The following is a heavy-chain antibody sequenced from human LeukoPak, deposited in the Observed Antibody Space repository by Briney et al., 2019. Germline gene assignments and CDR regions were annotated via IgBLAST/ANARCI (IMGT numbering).Heavy chain of an antibody. J-gene: IGHJ6*03. CDR3: AKGFGELSPTYYYYYYMDV. D-gene: IGHD3-10*01. CDR1: GFTFSSYA. Sequence: GGSLRLSCAASGFTFSSYAMSWVRQAPGKGLEWVSTFSGSGGNTYYADSVKGRFTISRDNSKNTLYLQMNSLRAEDTAVYYCAKGFGELSPTYYYYYYMDVWGKGTTVTISS. CDR2: FSGSGGNT. V-gene: IGHV3-23*01.